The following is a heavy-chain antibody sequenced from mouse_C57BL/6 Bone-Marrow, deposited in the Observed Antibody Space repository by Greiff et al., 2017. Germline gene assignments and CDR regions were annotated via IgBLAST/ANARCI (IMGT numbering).Heavy chain of an antibody. Sequence: EVKVVESGGGLVKPGGSLKLSCAASGFTFSSYTMSWVRQTPEQRLQWVAAISGGGGNTYYPASVKGRFTISRDNDKNSRYLPMSRRRAEATAEDYCVIQVTTLLATRYFDVWGTGTTVTVSS. CDR3: VIQVTTLLATRYFDV. CDR1: GFTFSSYT. D-gene: IGHD1-1*01. CDR2: ISGGGGNT. J-gene: IGHJ1*03. V-gene: IGHV5-9*04.